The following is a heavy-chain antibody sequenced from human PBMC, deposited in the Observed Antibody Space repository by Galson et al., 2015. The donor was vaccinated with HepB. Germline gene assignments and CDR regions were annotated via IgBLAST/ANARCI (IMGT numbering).Heavy chain of an antibody. Sequence: SLRLSCAASGFTFNNFAMSWVRQAPGKGLEWVSGLSASGASTYYADSVKGRFTISSDNSKNTLYLQMNSLGAEDTAIYYCAKDRGNSGLRGGFDYWGQGTLVTVSS. V-gene: IGHV3-23*01. CDR2: LSASGAST. CDR3: AKDRGNSGLRGGFDY. J-gene: IGHJ4*02. CDR1: GFTFNNFA. D-gene: IGHD2-15*01.